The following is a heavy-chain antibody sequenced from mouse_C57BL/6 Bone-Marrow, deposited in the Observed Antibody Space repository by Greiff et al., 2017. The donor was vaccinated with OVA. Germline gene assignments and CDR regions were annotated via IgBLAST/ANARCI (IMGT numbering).Heavy chain of an antibody. J-gene: IGHJ1*03. CDR1: GFSLTSYG. Sequence: QVQLQQSGPGLVQPSQSLSITCTVSGFSLTSYGVHWVRQSPGKGLEWLGVIWSGGSTDANAAFISRLSISKDNSKSQVFFKMNSLQADDTAIYYCARNSLRRGYWYFDVWGTGTTVTVSS. V-gene: IGHV2-2*01. CDR2: IWSGGST. D-gene: IGHD2-12*01. CDR3: ARNSLRRGYWYFDV.